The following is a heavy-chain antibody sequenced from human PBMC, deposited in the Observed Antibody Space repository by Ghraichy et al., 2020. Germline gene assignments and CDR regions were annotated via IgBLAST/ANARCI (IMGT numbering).Heavy chain of an antibody. V-gene: IGHV3-9*01. CDR3: AKDNRMDTGKEFDY. J-gene: IGHJ4*02. CDR1: GFTFDDYA. CDR2: ISWNSGSI. D-gene: IGHD2-8*01. Sequence: GGSLRLSCAASGFTFDDYAMHWVRQAPGKGLEWVSGISWNSGSIGYADSVKGRFTISRDNAKNSLYLQMNSLRAEDTALYYCAKDNRMDTGKEFDYWGQGTLVTVSS.